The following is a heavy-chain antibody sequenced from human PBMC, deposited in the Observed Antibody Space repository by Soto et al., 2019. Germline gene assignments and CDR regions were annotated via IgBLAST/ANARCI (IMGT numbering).Heavy chain of an antibody. Sequence: QVQLVQSGAEVKKPGASVKVSCKASGNTFTSYAMHWVRQAPGQRLEWMGWINAGNGNTKYSQKFQGRVTITRDTSASTAYMELSSLRSEDTAVYYCARTVGYYYGMDVWGQGTTVTVSS. CDR3: ARTVGYYYGMDV. J-gene: IGHJ6*02. V-gene: IGHV1-3*01. CDR2: INAGNGNT. CDR1: GNTFTSYA. D-gene: IGHD4-17*01.